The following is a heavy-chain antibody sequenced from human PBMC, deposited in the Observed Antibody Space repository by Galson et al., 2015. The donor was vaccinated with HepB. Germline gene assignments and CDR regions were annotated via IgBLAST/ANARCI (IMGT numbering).Heavy chain of an antibody. CDR3: ARHPGYYNLYRGSFDI. D-gene: IGHD3-9*01. CDR1: GYTFTSYG. CDR2: ISAYNGNT. Sequence: SVKVSCKASGYTFTSYGISWVRQAPGQGLEWMGWISAYNGNTNYAQKLQGRVTMTTDTSTSTAYMELRSLRSDDTAVYYCARHPGYYNLYRGSFDIWAKGQWSPSLQ. V-gene: IGHV1-18*04. J-gene: IGHJ3*02.